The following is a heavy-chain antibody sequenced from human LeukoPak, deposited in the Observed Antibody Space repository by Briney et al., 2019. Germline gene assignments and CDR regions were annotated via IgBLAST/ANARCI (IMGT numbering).Heavy chain of an antibody. CDR3: AKGYVSGGLYYYGMDV. CDR1: GFTFNDYS. D-gene: IGHD3-16*01. V-gene: IGHV3-43*01. J-gene: IGHJ6*02. Sequence: GGSLRLSCAAAGFTFNDYSMHWGRQAPGKGLGWVSLISWDGGRTNYADSVKGRFTISRDNSKNSLYLQTNSLKTEDRALYYCAKGYVSGGLYYYGMDVGGQGTTVTASS. CDR2: ISWDGGRT.